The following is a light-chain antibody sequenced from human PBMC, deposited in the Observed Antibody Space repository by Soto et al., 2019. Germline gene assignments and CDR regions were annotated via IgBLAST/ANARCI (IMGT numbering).Light chain of an antibody. CDR1: QSVSSSY. J-gene: IGKJ4*01. CDR3: QQYGSSPLT. CDR2: GAF. V-gene: IGKV3-20*01. Sequence: EIVLTQSPGTLSLSPGERATLSCRASQSVSSSYLAWYQQTPGQAPRLLIYGAFSRATDIPDRFSGSGSGTDFTLTISRLEPEDFAVYYCQQYGSSPLTFGGGTKVEIK.